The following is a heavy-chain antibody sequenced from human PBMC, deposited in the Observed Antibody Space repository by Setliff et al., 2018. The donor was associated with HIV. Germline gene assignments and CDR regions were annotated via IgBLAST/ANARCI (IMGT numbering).Heavy chain of an antibody. D-gene: IGHD3-22*01. CDR2: ISGSGSGT. J-gene: IGHJ4*02. CDR1: GFTFSTFA. CDR3: AKDLFPYYHDSRPYYPPAY. Sequence: GGSLRLSCVASGFTFSTFAMHWVRQAPGKGLEWVSAISGSGSGTYYAGSVKGRFTISRDNSKNTLYLQMNSLRAEDTAVYYCAKDLFPYYHDSRPYYPPAYWGQGTLVTVSS. V-gene: IGHV3-23*01.